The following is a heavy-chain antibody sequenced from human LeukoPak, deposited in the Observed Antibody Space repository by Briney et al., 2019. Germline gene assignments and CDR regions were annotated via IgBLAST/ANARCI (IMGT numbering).Heavy chain of an antibody. CDR3: XXXXXXGSSRLSIDY. CDR1: GGSFSGYY. Sequence: SETLSLTCAVYGGSFSGYYWSWIRHPPGKGLEWIGEINHSGSTNYNPSLKSRVTISVDTSKNQFSLKLSSVTAADTAVYYCXXXXXXGSSRLSIDYWGQGTLVTVSS. V-gene: IGHV4-34*01. D-gene: IGHD6-13*01. CDR2: INHSGST. J-gene: IGHJ4*02.